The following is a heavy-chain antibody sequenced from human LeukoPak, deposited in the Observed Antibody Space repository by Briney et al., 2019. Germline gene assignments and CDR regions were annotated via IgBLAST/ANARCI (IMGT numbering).Heavy chain of an antibody. CDR3: ARGGLARDIVVVPAAMPYFDY. CDR1: GGSISSYY. J-gene: IGHJ4*02. V-gene: IGHV4-59*12. Sequence: PSETLSLTCTVSGGSISSYYWSWIRQPPGKGLEWIGYIYYSGSTNYNPSLKSRVTISVDTSKNQFSLKLSSVTAADTAVYYCARGGLARDIVVVPAAMPYFDYWGQGTLVTVSS. CDR2: IYYSGST. D-gene: IGHD2-2*01.